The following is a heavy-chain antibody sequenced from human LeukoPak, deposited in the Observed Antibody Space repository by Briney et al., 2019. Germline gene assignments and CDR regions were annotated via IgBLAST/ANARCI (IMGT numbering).Heavy chain of an antibody. CDR2: ISYDGSNK. CDR1: GFTFSSYA. V-gene: IGHV3-30*04. J-gene: IGHJ4*02. D-gene: IGHD3-22*01. Sequence: GGPLRLSCAASGFTFSSYAMHWVRQAPGKGLEWVAVISYDGSNKYYADSVKGRFTISRDNSKNTLYLQMNSLRAEDTAVYYCAKDAGYYDSSGYYYYFDYWGQGTLVTVSS. CDR3: AKDAGYYDSSGYYYYFDY.